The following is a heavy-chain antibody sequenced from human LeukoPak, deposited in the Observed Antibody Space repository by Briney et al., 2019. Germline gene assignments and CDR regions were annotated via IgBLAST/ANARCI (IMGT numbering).Heavy chain of an antibody. CDR1: GGSISSGDYY. D-gene: IGHD3-3*01. CDR2: IYYSGST. Sequence: PSETLSLTCTVSGGSISSGDYYWSWLRQPPGTGLEWIGYIYYSGSTYYNPSLKSRVTISVDTSKNQFSLKLSSVTAADTAVYYCARAPYDFWSGYRGRWFDPWGQGTLVTASS. CDR3: ARAPYDFWSGYRGRWFDP. J-gene: IGHJ5*02. V-gene: IGHV4-30-4*08.